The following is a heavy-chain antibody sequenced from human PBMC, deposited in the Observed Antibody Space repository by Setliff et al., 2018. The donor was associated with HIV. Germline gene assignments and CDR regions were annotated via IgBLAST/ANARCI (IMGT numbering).Heavy chain of an antibody. CDR1: GYTFTSYD. CDR2: MNPNSGNT. V-gene: IGHV1-8*02. CDR3: ARGRKQPITIFGVVSRNVAHYFDY. D-gene: IGHD3-3*01. J-gene: IGHJ4*02. Sequence: GPSVKVSCKASGYTFTSYDINWVRQATGQGLEWMGWMNPNSGNTGYAQKFQGRVTMTRNTSISTAYMELSSLRSEDTAVYYCARGRKQPITIFGVVSRNVAHYFDYWGRGTLVTVSS.